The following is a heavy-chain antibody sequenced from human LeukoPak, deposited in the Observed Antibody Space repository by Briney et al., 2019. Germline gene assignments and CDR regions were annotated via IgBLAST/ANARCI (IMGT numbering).Heavy chain of an antibody. D-gene: IGHD3-10*01. Sequence: GGSLRLSCAVSGFTFGNYAMSWVRQAPGKGLEWVSGISGSGGSTYYADSVKGRFTISRDNSKNALYLQMNSLRAEDTAVYYCATGKRGPRPFDYWGQGTLVTVSS. CDR2: ISGSGGST. J-gene: IGHJ4*02. CDR3: ATGKRGPRPFDY. V-gene: IGHV3-23*01. CDR1: GFTFGNYA.